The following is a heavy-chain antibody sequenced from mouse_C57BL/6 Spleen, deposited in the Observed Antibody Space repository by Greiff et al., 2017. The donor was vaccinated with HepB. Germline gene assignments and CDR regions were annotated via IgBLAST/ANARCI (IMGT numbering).Heavy chain of an antibody. CDR2: IYPGSGST. CDR3: ASKTYGSRPSYAMDY. J-gene: IGHJ4*01. D-gene: IGHD1-1*01. CDR1: GYTFTSYW. V-gene: IGHV1-55*01. Sequence: QVQLQQPGAELVKPGASVKMSCKASGYTFTSYWITWVKQRPGQGLEWIGDIYPGSGSTNYNEKFKSKATLTVDTSSSTAYMQLSSLTSEDSAVYYCASKTYGSRPSYAMDYWGQGTSVTVSS.